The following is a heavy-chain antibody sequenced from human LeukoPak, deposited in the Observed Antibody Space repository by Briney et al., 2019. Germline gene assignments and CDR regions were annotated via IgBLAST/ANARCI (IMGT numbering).Heavy chain of an antibody. CDR2: IYYSGST. J-gene: IGHJ4*02. CDR3: ARRDFWSGYYNY. D-gene: IGHD3-3*01. V-gene: IGHV4-59*12. Sequence: PSETLSLTCTVSGGSISSYYWSWIRQPPGKGLEWIGYIYYSGSTNYNPSLKSRVTISVDTSKNQFSLKLNSVTAADTAVYYCARRDFWSGYYNYWGQGTLVTVSS. CDR1: GGSISSYY.